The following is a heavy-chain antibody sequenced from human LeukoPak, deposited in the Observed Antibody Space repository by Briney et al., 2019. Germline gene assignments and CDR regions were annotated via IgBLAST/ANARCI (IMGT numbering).Heavy chain of an antibody. D-gene: IGHD3-16*01. CDR3: ATGGGAVTSFGYYYGMDV. CDR2: IIPILGIA. V-gene: IGHV1-69*04. Sequence: SVKVSCKASGGTFSSYAISWVRQAPGQGLEWMGRIIPILGIANYAQKFQGRVTITADKSTSTANMELSSLRSEDTAVYYCATGGGAVTSFGYYYGMDVWGQGTTVTVSS. CDR1: GGTFSSYA. J-gene: IGHJ6*02.